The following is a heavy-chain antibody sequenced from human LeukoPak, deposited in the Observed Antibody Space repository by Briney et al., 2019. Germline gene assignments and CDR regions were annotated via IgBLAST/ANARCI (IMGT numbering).Heavy chain of an antibody. D-gene: IGHD6-19*01. CDR3: ARAIAVAARGRYYYYGMDV. Sequence: SVKVSCKASGGTFSSYAISWVRQAPGQGLEWMGGIIPIFGTANYAQKFQGRVTITADESTSTAYMELSSLRPEDTAVYYCARAIAVAARGRYYYYGMDVWGQGTTVTVSS. J-gene: IGHJ6*02. V-gene: IGHV1-69*13. CDR2: IIPIFGTA. CDR1: GGTFSSYA.